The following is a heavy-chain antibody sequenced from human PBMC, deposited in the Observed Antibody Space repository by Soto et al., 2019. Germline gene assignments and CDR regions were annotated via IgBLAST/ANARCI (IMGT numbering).Heavy chain of an antibody. Sequence: PSETLSLTCTVSGGSISSGDYYWSWIRQPPGKGLEWIGYIYYSGSTYYNPSLKSRVTISVDTSKNQFSLKLSSVTTADTAVYYCARRANYDSSGYYRFDYWGQGTLVTVSS. CDR1: GGSISSGDYY. CDR3: ARRANYDSSGYYRFDY. J-gene: IGHJ4*02. V-gene: IGHV4-30-4*01. CDR2: IYYSGST. D-gene: IGHD3-22*01.